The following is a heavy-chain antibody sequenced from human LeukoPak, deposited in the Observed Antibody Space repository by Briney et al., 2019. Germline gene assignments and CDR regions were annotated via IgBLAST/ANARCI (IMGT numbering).Heavy chain of an antibody. CDR3: ARPRPGDQGYYYGGMDV. CDR1: GYSFTTYW. J-gene: IGHJ6*02. V-gene: IGHV5-51*01. D-gene: IGHD2-21*01. Sequence: GESLKISCKASGYSFTTYWIGWVRQMPGEGLEWMGVIYPGDSTTRYSPSFQGQVTISVDESISTANLQWSSLKASDSAMYFCARPRPGDQGYYYGGMDVWAQGTRVTVPS. CDR2: IYPGDSTT.